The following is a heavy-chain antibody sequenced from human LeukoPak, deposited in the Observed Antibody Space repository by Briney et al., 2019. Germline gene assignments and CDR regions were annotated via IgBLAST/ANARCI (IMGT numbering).Heavy chain of an antibody. J-gene: IGHJ3*02. CDR2: IDPNTGDT. CDR1: GYTFTNYY. V-gene: IGHV1-2*02. Sequence: ASVKVSCKASGYTFTNYYMHWVRQAPGQGLEWMGWIDPNTGDTNYPQNIQGRATMTRDTSINTAYMEFTSLGSDDTAVYYCARGRTMDGSTPPFEIWGQGTMVTVSS. CDR3: ARGRTMDGSTPPFEI. D-gene: IGHD4/OR15-4a*01.